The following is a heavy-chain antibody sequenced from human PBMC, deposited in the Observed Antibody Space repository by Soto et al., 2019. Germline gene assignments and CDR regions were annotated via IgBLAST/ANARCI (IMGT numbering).Heavy chain of an antibody. Sequence: PGESLKISCKGSGYTFISYSIGWVRQMPGKGLEWMGIIYASDSDTRYSPSFQGQVTISVDKSISTAYLQWSSLKASDTAIYDCASAMKYSYGYYWGQGTLVTVSS. J-gene: IGHJ4*02. V-gene: IGHV5-51*01. D-gene: IGHD5-18*01. CDR3: ASAMKYSYGYY. CDR2: IYASDSDT. CDR1: GYTFISYS.